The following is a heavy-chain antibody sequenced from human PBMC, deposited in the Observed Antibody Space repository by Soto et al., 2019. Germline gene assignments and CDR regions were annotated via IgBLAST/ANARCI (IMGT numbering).Heavy chain of an antibody. Sequence: LRLSCAASGFTFSSYGMHWVRQAPGKGLEWVAVISYDGSNKYYADSVKGRFTISGDNSKNTLYLQMNSLRAEDTAVYYCARGLSKDFWSGYNWFDPWGQGTLVTVSS. V-gene: IGHV3-30*03. CDR3: ARGLSKDFWSGYNWFDP. CDR1: GFTFSSYG. J-gene: IGHJ5*02. CDR2: ISYDGSNK. D-gene: IGHD3-3*01.